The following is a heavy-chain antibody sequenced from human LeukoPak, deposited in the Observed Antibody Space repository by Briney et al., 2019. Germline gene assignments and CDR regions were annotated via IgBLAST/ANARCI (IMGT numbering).Heavy chain of an antibody. CDR2: ISGSGGST. CDR3: AKGRRDSGSYYRYFDY. D-gene: IGHD1-26*01. Sequence: PGGSLRLSCAASGFTFSSYAMSWVRQAPGKGLEWVSGISGSGGSTYYADSVKGRFTISRDNSKNTLYLQMNSLRAEDTAVYYCAKGRRDSGSYYRYFDYWGQGTLVTVSS. J-gene: IGHJ4*02. CDR1: GFTFSSYA. V-gene: IGHV3-23*01.